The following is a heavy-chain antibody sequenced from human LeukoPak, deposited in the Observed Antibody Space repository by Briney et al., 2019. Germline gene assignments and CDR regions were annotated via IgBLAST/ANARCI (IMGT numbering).Heavy chain of an antibody. Sequence: GGSLRLSCAASGFTFSSYWMHWVRQAPGKGLVWVSRVNPQGSGTSYTDSVKGRFTISRDNAKDALHLRMDNLRVEDTAVYYCARARWSSTGWFLGYWGQGTLVTVSS. V-gene: IGHV3-74*01. CDR2: VNPQGSGT. D-gene: IGHD6-19*01. CDR3: ARARWSSTGWFLGY. J-gene: IGHJ4*02. CDR1: GFTFSSYW.